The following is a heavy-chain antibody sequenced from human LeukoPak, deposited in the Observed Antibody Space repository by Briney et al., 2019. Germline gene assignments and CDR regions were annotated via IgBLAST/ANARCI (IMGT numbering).Heavy chain of an antibody. CDR3: AGHRGDGYNTPFDY. CDR2: IYHSGST. D-gene: IGHD5-24*01. CDR1: GYSISSGYY. V-gene: IGHV4-38-2*01. Sequence: PSETLSLTCAVSGYSISSGYYWGWIPQPPGKGLEWIGSIYHSGSTYYNPSLKSRVTISVDTSKNQFSLKLSSVTAADTAVYYCAGHRGDGYNTPFDYWGQGTLVTVSS. J-gene: IGHJ4*02.